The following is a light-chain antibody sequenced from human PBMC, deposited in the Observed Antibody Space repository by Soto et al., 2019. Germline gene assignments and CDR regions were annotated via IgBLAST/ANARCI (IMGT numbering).Light chain of an antibody. Sequence: SYELTQPPSVSVAPGQTATISCGENNIDSRTVHWYQQKPGQAPLLVVYDNSFRPSGIPNRFSGSNAGNTATLTSSRVEAGDEADYYCQVWDNVDDHIYVFGTGTKVTV. J-gene: IGLJ1*01. V-gene: IGLV3-21*02. CDR2: DNS. CDR3: QVWDNVDDHIYV. CDR1: NIDSRT.